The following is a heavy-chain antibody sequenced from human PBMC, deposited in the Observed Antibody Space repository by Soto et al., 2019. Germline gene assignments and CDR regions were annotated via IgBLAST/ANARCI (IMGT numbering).Heavy chain of an antibody. J-gene: IGHJ4*02. CDR3: ARDAFGSCSSTSCYNLFDY. D-gene: IGHD2-2*01. Sequence: QVQLVQSGAEVKKPGSSVKVSCKASGGTFSSYAISWVRQAPGQGLEWMGGIIPIFGTANYAQKFQGRVTITADESTSTAYMELSSLRSEDTAVYYCARDAFGSCSSTSCYNLFDYWGQGTLVTVSS. CDR1: GGTFSSYA. V-gene: IGHV1-69*01. CDR2: IIPIFGTA.